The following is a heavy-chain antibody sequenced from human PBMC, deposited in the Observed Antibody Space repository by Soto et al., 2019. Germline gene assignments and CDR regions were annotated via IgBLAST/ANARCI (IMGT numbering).Heavy chain of an antibody. J-gene: IGHJ4*02. D-gene: IGHD6-19*01. V-gene: IGHV3-23*01. Sequence: GGSLRLSCAAPGFTFSSYAMSWVRQAPGKGLEWVSAISGSGGSTYYADSVKGRFTISRDNSKNTLYLQMNSLRAGDTAVYYCAKDGGVAVAAFYWGQGTLVTVSS. CDR2: ISGSGGST. CDR3: AKDGGVAVAAFY. CDR1: GFTFSSYA.